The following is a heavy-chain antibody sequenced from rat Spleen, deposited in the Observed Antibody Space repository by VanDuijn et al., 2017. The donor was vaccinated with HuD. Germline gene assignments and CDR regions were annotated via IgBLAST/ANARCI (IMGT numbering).Heavy chain of an antibody. J-gene: IGHJ2*01. CDR3: ARDGKTTVGFDY. CDR2: INTGGSYT. D-gene: IGHD1-11*01. V-gene: IGHV5-25*01. CDR1: GFTFSDYY. Sequence: EVQLVESGGGLVQPTRSMKLSCAVLGFTFSDYYMAWVRQAPTKGLEWVASINTGGSYTYYRDSVKGRFTVSRDNAKSTLYLQMDSLTSEDTATYYCARDGKTTVGFDYWGQGVMVTVSS.